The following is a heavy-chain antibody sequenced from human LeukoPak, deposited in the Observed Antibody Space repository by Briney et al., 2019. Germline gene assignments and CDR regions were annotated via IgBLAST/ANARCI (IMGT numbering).Heavy chain of an antibody. CDR1: VYTFTGYY. V-gene: IGHV1-2*02. CDR2: INPNSGGT. D-gene: IGHD3-9*01. Sequence: ASVNVSCKASVYTFTGYYMHWVRQAPGQGLEWMGWINPNSGGTNYAQKFQGRVTMTRDTSISTAYMELSRLRSDDTAVYYCASRSTDFYDILTGLPTGYWGQGTLVTVSS. J-gene: IGHJ4*02. CDR3: ASRSTDFYDILTGLPTGY.